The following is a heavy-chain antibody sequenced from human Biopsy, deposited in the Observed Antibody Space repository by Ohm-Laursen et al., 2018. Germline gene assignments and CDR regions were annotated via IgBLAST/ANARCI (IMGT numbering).Heavy chain of an antibody. Sequence: GASVKVSCKASGYSFTGYYIHWVRQAPGPGLEWMGWITPNSGATKYAQKFQGRVTMSRDTSITTVYLELNTLRSDDTAVYYCARGGVVPTVTRFDPWGQGTQVTVSS. D-gene: IGHD3-10*01. CDR2: ITPNSGAT. J-gene: IGHJ5*02. CDR1: GYSFTGYY. V-gene: IGHV1-2*02. CDR3: ARGGVVPTVTRFDP.